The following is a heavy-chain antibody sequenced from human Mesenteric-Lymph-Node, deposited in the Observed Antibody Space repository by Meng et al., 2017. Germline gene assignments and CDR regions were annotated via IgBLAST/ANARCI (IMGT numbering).Heavy chain of an antibody. CDR1: GYTFTSYG. CDR3: ARENSSGWSYYFDY. J-gene: IGHJ4*02. Sequence: ASVKVSCKASGYTFTSYGISWVRQAPGQGLEWMGWISAYNGNTNYAQKLQGRVTMTTDTSTSTVYMELSSLRSEDTAVYYCARENSSGWSYYFDYWGQGTLVTVSS. CDR2: ISAYNGNT. V-gene: IGHV1-18*01. D-gene: IGHD6-19*01.